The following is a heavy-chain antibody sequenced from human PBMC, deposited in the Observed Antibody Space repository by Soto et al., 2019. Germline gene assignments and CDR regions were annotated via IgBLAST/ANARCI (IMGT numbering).Heavy chain of an antibody. CDR3: ARVACSGSSCSSDY. D-gene: IGHD2-15*01. Sequence: QVQLQESGPRLVKPSGTLSLTCVVSRGSISSDNWWRWVRQPPGKGLQWIGETYHTGSTNSAPSLKVRVIISIDKSNNQFSLNLNSVTAAATAVYYCARVACSGSSCSSDYWGHGTLVTVSS. V-gene: IGHV4-4*02. CDR2: TYHTGST. CDR1: RGSISSDNW. J-gene: IGHJ4*01.